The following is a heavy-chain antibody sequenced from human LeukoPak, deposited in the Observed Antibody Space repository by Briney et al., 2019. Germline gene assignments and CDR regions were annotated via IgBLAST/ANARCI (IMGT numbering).Heavy chain of an antibody. D-gene: IGHD2-15*01. Sequence: GGSLRLSCAASGFTFSTCAMGWVRQAPGKGLEWVSSISGSGGSTDYADSVKGRFTISRDNSKNTLYLQMNSLRAEDTAIYYCAKGSCSGGSCFNLFDFWGQGTLVTVSS. CDR1: GFTFSTCA. CDR3: AKGSCSGGSCFNLFDF. CDR2: ISGSGGST. J-gene: IGHJ4*02. V-gene: IGHV3-23*01.